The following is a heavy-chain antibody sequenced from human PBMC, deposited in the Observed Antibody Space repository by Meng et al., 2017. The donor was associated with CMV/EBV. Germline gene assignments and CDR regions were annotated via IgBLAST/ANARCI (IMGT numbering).Heavy chain of an antibody. J-gene: IGHJ6*02. D-gene: IGHD6-25*01. Sequence: GESLKISCAASGFTFSSYSMNWVRQAPGKGLEWVSSISSSSSYIYYADSVKGRFTISRDNSKNTLYLQMNSLRAEDTAVYYCARDHVRAGYYYYGKDVWGQGTTVTVSS. CDR3: ARDHVRAGYYYYGKDV. CDR2: ISSSSSYI. V-gene: IGHV3-21*01. CDR1: GFTFSSYS.